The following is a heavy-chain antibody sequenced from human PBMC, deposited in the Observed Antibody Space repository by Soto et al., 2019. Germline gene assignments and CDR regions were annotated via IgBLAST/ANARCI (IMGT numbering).Heavy chain of an antibody. CDR3: AKGIVVVPAATGYGMDV. J-gene: IGHJ6*02. D-gene: IGHD2-2*01. CDR1: GFTFSSFA. Sequence: EVQLLESGGGLVQPGGSLRLSCAASGFTFSSFAMSWVRQAPGKGLEWVSAISGSGGSTYYADSVKGRFTISRDNSKNTLYLQMNSLRAEDTAVYYCAKGIVVVPAATGYGMDVWGQGTTVTVSS. CDR2: ISGSGGST. V-gene: IGHV3-23*01.